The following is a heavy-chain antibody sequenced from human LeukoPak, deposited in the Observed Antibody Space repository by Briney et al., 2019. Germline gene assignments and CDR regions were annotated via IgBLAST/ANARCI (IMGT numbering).Heavy chain of an antibody. D-gene: IGHD3-10*01. V-gene: IGHV1-3*01. J-gene: IGHJ6*04. Sequence: ASVKVSCKASGYTFTSYAMHWVRQASGQRLEWMGWINAGNGNTEYSQKFQGRVTITRDTSASTAYMELSGLRSEDTAVYYCARLESITMVRGVIKDGMDVWGKGTTVTVSS. CDR3: ARLESITMVRGVIKDGMDV. CDR2: INAGNGNT. CDR1: GYTFTSYA.